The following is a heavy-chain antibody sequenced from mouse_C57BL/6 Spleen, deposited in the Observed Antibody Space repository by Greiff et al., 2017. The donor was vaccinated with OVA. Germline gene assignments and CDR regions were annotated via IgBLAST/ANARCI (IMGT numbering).Heavy chain of an antibody. J-gene: IGHJ2*01. CDR2: ISYDGSN. D-gene: IGHD3-1*01. V-gene: IGHV3-6*01. CDR3: ARNLGDY. Sequence: EVKLQESGPGLVKPSQSLSLTCSVTGYSITTGYYWNWLRQFPGNKLEWMGYISYDGSNNYNPSLKNRITITRDTSKNQFFLKLNSVTTEDTATYYCARNLGDYWGQGTTRTVSS. CDR1: GYSITTGYY.